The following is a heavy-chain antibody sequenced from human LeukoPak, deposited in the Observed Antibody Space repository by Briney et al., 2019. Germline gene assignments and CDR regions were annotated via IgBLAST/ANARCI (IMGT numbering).Heavy chain of an antibody. V-gene: IGHV1-69*05. CDR1: GGTFSSYA. CDR3: ARYYSDSRGSYY. CDR2: IIPIFGTA. Sequence: ASVKVSCKASGGTFSSYAISWVRQAPGQGLEWMGRIIPIFGTANYAQKFQGRVTITTDESTGTAYMELSSLRSEHTAVYYCARYYSDSRGSYYWGQGTLVTVSP. D-gene: IGHD3-22*01. J-gene: IGHJ4*02.